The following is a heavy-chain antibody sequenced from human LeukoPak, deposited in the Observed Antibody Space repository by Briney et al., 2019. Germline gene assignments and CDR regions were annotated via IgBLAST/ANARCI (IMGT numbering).Heavy chain of an antibody. CDR1: GYTFTSYG. CDR3: ARDLGRYCSGGSCYYYYSMDV. V-gene: IGHV1-18*01. D-gene: IGHD2-15*01. CDR2: ISTYNGNT. J-gene: IGHJ6*03. Sequence: ASVKVSCKASGYTFTSYGISWVRRAPGQGLEWMGWISTYNGNTNYAQKLQGRVTMTTDTSTSTAYMELRSLRSDDTAVYYCARDLGRYCSGGSCYYYYSMDVWGKGTTVTISS.